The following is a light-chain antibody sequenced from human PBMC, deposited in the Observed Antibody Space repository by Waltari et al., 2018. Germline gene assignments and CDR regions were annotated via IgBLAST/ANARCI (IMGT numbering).Light chain of an antibody. J-gene: IGKJ1*01. CDR3: QQYNSYSPTWT. Sequence: DIQMTQSPSTLSASVGDRVTTPCRASQSISSWLAWYQQKPGKAPKLLIYDASSLESGVPSRFSGSGSGTEFTLTISSLQPDDFATYYCQQYNSYSPTWTFGQGTKVEIK. V-gene: IGKV1-5*01. CDR2: DAS. CDR1: QSISSW.